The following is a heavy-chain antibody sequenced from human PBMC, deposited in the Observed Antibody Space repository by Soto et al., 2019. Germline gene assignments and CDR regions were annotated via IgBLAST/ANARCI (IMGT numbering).Heavy chain of an antibody. CDR3: ARVSLQWLVRYYFDY. Sequence: QVQLVQSGAEVKKPGASVQVSCKASGYTFTSYAMHWVRQAPGQRLEWMGWINAGNGNTKYSQKFQGRVTITRDTSASTAYMELSSLRSEDTAVYYCARVSLQWLVRYYFDYWGQGTLVTVSS. D-gene: IGHD6-19*01. V-gene: IGHV1-3*01. CDR2: INAGNGNT. J-gene: IGHJ4*02. CDR1: GYTFTSYA.